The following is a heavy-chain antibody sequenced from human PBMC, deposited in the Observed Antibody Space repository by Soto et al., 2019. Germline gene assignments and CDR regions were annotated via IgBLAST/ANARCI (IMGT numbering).Heavy chain of an antibody. D-gene: IGHD2-21*01. CDR1: GASISSDDHY. CDR2: IFHRGNT. CDR3: ERRLAYGKPEDF. J-gene: IGHJ4*02. V-gene: IGHV4-39*01. Sequence: QLQLRESGPGLVKPSETLSLNCTVTGASISSDDHYWAWIRQPPGKGPEFIGSIFHRGNTFTNPSLRSRLTISVHPSTNQFSLRLTSLTAADTAVYFCERRLAYGKPEDFWGKGTLVTVSS.